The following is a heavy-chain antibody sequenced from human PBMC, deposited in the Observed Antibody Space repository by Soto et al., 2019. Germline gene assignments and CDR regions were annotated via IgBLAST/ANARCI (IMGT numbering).Heavy chain of an antibody. CDR1: GGSISSSSYY. Sequence: SETLSLTCTVSGGSISSSSYYWGWIRQPPGKGLEWIGSIYYSGSTYYNPSLKSRVTISVDTSKNQFSLKLSSVTAADTAVYYCAGHFWGMLFEPNYFDYWGQGTLVTVSS. D-gene: IGHD2-8*01. CDR2: IYYSGST. J-gene: IGHJ4*02. CDR3: AGHFWGMLFEPNYFDY. V-gene: IGHV4-39*01.